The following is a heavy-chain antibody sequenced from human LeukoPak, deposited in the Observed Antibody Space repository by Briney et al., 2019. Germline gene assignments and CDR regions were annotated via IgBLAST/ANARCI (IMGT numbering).Heavy chain of an antibody. CDR3: ARGTGSTYYYDSSGLRNSYCFDY. CDR2: INHSGST. V-gene: IGHV4-34*01. J-gene: IGHJ4*02. CDR1: GGSFSGYY. Sequence: SETLSLTCAVYGGSFSGYYWSWIRQPPGKGLEWIGEINHSGSTNYNPSLKSRVTISVDTSKNQFALKLSSVTAADTAVYYCARGTGSTYYYDSSGLRNSYCFDYWGQGTLVTVSS. D-gene: IGHD3-22*01.